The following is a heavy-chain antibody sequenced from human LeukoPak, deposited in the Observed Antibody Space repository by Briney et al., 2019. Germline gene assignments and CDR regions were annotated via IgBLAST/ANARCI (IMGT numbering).Heavy chain of an antibody. Sequence: GGSLRLSCAASGFTFSNYAMHWVRQAPGEGLEYVSAISSNGGSTYYADSVKGRFTISRDNSKNTLFLQMGSLRVEDMAVYYCARDPANYYDSSGYYYFDYWGQGTPVTVSS. V-gene: IGHV3-64*02. CDR2: ISSNGGST. D-gene: IGHD3-22*01. J-gene: IGHJ4*02. CDR3: ARDPANYYDSSGYYYFDY. CDR1: GFTFSNYA.